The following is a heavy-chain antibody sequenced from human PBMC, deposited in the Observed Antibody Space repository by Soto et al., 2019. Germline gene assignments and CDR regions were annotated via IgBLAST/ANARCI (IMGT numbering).Heavy chain of an antibody. CDR3: ARAPLNYDILTELWFDP. J-gene: IGHJ5*02. Sequence: GASVKVSCKASGGTFSSYAISWVRQAPGQGLEWMGGIIPIFGTANYAQKFQGRVTITADKSTSTAYMELSSLRSEDTAVYYCARAPLNYDILTELWFDPWGQRTLVTVSS. CDR2: IIPIFGTA. D-gene: IGHD3-9*01. V-gene: IGHV1-69*06. CDR1: GGTFSSYA.